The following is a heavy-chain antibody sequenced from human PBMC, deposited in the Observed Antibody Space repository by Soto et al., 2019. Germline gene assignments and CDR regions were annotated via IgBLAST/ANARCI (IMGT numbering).Heavy chain of an antibody. D-gene: IGHD2-2*01. CDR3: EGSCSRSSGPQHSYFPTEV. V-gene: IGHV4-59*01. CDR1: GASTYNYY. J-gene: IGHJ6*02. CDR2: SSVGGST. Sequence: SETLSLTCNVSGASTYNYYWDWVRESPGKGLGVIWFSSVGGSTNYNPSLESRGTISLYTSTKQVPLKLSSVSAADTARYFCEGSCSRSSGPQHSYFPTEVCGHGTKVTVPS.